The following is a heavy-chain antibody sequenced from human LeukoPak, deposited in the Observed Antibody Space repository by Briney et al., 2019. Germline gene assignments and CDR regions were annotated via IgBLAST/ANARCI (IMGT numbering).Heavy chain of an antibody. CDR2: IYYSGST. CDR1: GGSISSYY. J-gene: IGHJ6*03. V-gene: IGHV4-59*01. Sequence: SETLSLTCTVSGGSISSYYWSWIRQPPGKGLEWIGYIYYSGSTYYNPSLKSRVTISVDTSKNQFSLKLSSVTAADTAVYYCARENYDFWSGPIGSGRGYYYYYMDVWGKGTTVTVSS. CDR3: ARENYDFWSGPIGSGRGYYYYYMDV. D-gene: IGHD3-3*01.